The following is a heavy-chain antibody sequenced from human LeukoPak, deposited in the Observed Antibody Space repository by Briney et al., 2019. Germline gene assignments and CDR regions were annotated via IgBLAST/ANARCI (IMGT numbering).Heavy chain of an antibody. V-gene: IGHV3-66*01. J-gene: IGHJ4*02. CDR3: ARDPTRDGYNYGKFDY. Sequence: PGGSLRLSCAASGFTISSNFISWVRQAPGKGLEWVSVIYSGGSTYYADSVKGRFTISRDDSKNTLYLQMNSLRAEDTAVYYCARDPTRDGYNYGKFDYWGQGTLVTVSS. D-gene: IGHD5-24*01. CDR2: IYSGGST. CDR1: GFTISSNF.